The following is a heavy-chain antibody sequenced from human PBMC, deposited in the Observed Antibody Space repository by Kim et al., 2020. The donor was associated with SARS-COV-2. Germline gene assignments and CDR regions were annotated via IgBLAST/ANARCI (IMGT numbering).Heavy chain of an antibody. J-gene: IGHJ2*01. CDR3: PGYYYFNCWY. V-gene: IGHV1-3*01. Sequence: ASVKVSCKTSGHSFTSDSISWVRQAPGQGLEWMGGINCGNGNTIYSQKFQGRVTFTTDASASTAYMELSILRSEDTAVYYCPGYYYFNCWY. CDR2: INCGNGNT. D-gene: IGHD3-10*01. CDR1: GHSFTSDS.